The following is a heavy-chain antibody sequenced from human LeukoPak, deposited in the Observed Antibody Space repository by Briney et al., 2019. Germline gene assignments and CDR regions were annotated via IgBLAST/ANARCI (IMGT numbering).Heavy chain of an antibody. Sequence: PSETPSLTCTVSGGSISSYYWSWIRQPAGKGLEWIGRIYTSGSTNYNPSLKSRVTMSVDTSKDQFSLKLSSVTAADTAVYYCAREVYSSAWYSLHFDYWGQGTLVTVSS. V-gene: IGHV4-4*07. CDR2: IYTSGST. CDR1: GGSISSYY. D-gene: IGHD6-19*01. J-gene: IGHJ4*02. CDR3: AREVYSSAWYSLHFDY.